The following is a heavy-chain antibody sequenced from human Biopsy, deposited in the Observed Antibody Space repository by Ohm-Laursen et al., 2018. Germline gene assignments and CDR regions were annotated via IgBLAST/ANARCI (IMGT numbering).Heavy chain of an antibody. Sequence: SVTLSLTCTVSGGSFTGHYWTWIRQPPGKGLEWIGHISHTGYTSYKSSLRSRVTISLDTSRKHFSLRLTSLAAADTAVYYCARGSNGYGGLYFPHWGQGTLVTGSS. CDR2: ISHTGYT. V-gene: IGHV4-59*11. D-gene: IGHD4-23*01. CDR1: GGSFTGHY. J-gene: IGHJ1*01. CDR3: ARGSNGYGGLYFPH.